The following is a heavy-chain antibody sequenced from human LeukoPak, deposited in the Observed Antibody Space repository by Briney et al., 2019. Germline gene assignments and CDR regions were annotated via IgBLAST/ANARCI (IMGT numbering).Heavy chain of an antibody. CDR2: IYYSGST. CDR1: GGSISSSSYY. V-gene: IGHV4-39*07. J-gene: IGHJ4*02. CDR3: ARVSGYSYGLYYFDY. D-gene: IGHD5-18*01. Sequence: PSETLSLTCTVSGGSISSSSYYWGWIRQPPGKGLEWIGSIYYSGSTYYNPSHKSRVTISVDTSKNQFSLKLSSVTAADTAVYYCARVSGYSYGLYYFDYWGQGTLVTVSS.